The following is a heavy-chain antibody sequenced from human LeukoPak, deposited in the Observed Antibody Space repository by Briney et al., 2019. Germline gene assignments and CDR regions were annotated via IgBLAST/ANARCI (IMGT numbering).Heavy chain of an antibody. Sequence: PSGTLSLTCAVSGGSISSSNWWSWVRQPPGKGLEWIGEIYHSGSTNYNPSLKSRVTMSIDTSKNQFSLKLTSVTAADTAVYYCARNYCTGGSCYVNDYWGQGTLVTVSS. D-gene: IGHD2-15*01. CDR2: IYHSGST. J-gene: IGHJ4*02. V-gene: IGHV4-4*02. CDR3: ARNYCTGGSCYVNDY. CDR1: GGSISSSNW.